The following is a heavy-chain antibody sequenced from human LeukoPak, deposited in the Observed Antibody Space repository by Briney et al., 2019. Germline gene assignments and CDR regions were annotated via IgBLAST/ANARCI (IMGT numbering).Heavy chain of an antibody. Sequence: QPGGSLRLSCAASGFTFSDYSMSWIRQAPGKGLEWAAFIRYDGSNKYYADSVKGRFTISRDNSKNTLYLQMNSLRAEDTAVYYCAKDIVVVPAVHTDAFDIWGQGTMVTVSS. CDR1: GFTFSDYS. D-gene: IGHD2-2*01. V-gene: IGHV3-30*02. CDR2: IRYDGSNK. CDR3: AKDIVVVPAVHTDAFDI. J-gene: IGHJ3*02.